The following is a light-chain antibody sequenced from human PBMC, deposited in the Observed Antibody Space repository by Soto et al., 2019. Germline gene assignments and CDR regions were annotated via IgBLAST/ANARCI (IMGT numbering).Light chain of an antibody. CDR3: QQSYSTPPT. CDR2: AAS. Sequence: DIQMTQSPSSLSASVGDRVTITCRASQSISSYLNWYQQKPGKAPKLLIYAASSLQSGVPSRFSGSGYGTDFTLTISSLQPEDFATYYCQQSYSTPPTFGQGTKVEFK. V-gene: IGKV1-39*01. J-gene: IGKJ1*01. CDR1: QSISSY.